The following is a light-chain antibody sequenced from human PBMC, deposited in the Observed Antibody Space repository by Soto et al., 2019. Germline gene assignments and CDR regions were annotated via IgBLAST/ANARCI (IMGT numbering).Light chain of an antibody. CDR3: QQYASVPYT. Sequence: IVLTQSPGTLSLSPGESATLSCRASQTVSSSYVAWYQQKHGRPPRLLIYGTSSRAAGVPDRFSGSGSGTDLTLTISRLQPEDFGVYYCQQYASVPYTFGQGPTWRS. J-gene: IGKJ2*01. CDR1: QTVSSSY. V-gene: IGKV3-20*01. CDR2: GTS.